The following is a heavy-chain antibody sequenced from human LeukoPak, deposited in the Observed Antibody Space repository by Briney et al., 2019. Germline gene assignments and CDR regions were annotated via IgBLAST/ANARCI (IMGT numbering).Heavy chain of an antibody. CDR2: IYYSGST. V-gene: IGHV4-39*01. J-gene: IGHJ3*02. CDR3: ARHRLARGRLTAFDI. CDR1: GGSISSSSYY. D-gene: IGHD3-10*01. Sequence: PSETLSLTCTVSGGSISSSSYYRGWIRQPPGKGLEWIGSIYYSGSTYYNPSLKSRVTISLDTSKNQFSLRLSSVTAADTAVYYCARHRLARGRLTAFDIWGQGTMVTVSS.